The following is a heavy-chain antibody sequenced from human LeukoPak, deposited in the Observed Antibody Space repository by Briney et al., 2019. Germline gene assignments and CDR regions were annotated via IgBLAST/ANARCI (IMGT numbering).Heavy chain of an antibody. CDR3: AKEGGDVSPFDY. Sequence: PGGSLRLSCAASGFIFSNYGMHWVRHSPDKGLEWVTFIRFDGSTQYYADSVKGRFTISRDNSKDTLYLQMSSLRLEDTGVYYCAKEGGDVSPFDYWGQGILVTVSS. CDR2: IRFDGSTQ. CDR1: GFIFSNYG. J-gene: IGHJ4*02. D-gene: IGHD5/OR15-5a*01. V-gene: IGHV3-30*02.